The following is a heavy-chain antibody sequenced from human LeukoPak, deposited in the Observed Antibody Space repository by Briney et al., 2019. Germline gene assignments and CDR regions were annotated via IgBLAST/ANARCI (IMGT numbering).Heavy chain of an antibody. CDR2: INPNSGGT. Sequence: ASVKVSCKASGYTFTGYYMRWVRQAPGQGLEWMGWINPNSGGTNYAQKFQGRVTMTRDTSISTAYMELSRLRSDDTAVYYCARGGDIVVVPAYPWGQGTLVTVSS. J-gene: IGHJ5*02. D-gene: IGHD2-2*01. V-gene: IGHV1-2*02. CDR3: ARGGDIVVVPAYP. CDR1: GYTFTGYY.